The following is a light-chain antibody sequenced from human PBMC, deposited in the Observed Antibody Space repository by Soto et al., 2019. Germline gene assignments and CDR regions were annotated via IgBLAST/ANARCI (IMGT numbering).Light chain of an antibody. V-gene: IGLV2-14*01. CDR1: SSDVGGYDY. J-gene: IGLJ2*01. CDR3: SSYTTTSTQV. Sequence: QSALTQPASVSGSPGQSITLSCTGTSSDVGGYDYVSWYQHHPGKAPNLMIYEVSNRPSGISNRFSGSKSGNTASLTISGLQAEDEADYYCSSYTTTSTQVFGGGTKLTVL. CDR2: EVS.